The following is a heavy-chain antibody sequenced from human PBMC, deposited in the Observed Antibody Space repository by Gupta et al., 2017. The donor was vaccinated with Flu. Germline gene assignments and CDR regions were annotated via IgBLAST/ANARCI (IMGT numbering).Heavy chain of an antibody. Sequence: SYAMHWVRQAPGKGLEWVAVISYDGSNKYYADSVKGRFTISRDNSKNTLYLQMNSLRAEDTAVYYCARALNYYDSSGYSHWGQGTLVTVSS. CDR3: ARALNYYDSSGYSH. CDR2: ISYDGSNK. D-gene: IGHD3-22*01. J-gene: IGHJ4*02. CDR1: SYA. V-gene: IGHV3-30-3*01.